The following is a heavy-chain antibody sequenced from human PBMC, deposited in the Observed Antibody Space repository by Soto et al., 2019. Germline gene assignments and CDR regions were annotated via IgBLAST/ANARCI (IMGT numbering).Heavy chain of an antibody. CDR2: IWFDGSNK. CDR1: GFTFSDYG. Sequence: PGGSLRLSCAASGFTFSDYGMHWVRQAPGKGLEWVAVIWFDGSNKYYADSVKGRFTISRDNSKNTQYLEMNSLRAEDTALYYCARDRTRSPFDYWGQGTLVTVSS. V-gene: IGHV3-33*01. CDR3: ARDRTRSPFDY. D-gene: IGHD6-6*01. J-gene: IGHJ4*02.